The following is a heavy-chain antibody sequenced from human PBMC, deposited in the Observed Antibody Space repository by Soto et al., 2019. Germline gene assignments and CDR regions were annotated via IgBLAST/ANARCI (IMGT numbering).Heavy chain of an antibody. CDR2: INPYNGVT. V-gene: IGHV1-2*04. D-gene: IGHD4-17*01. J-gene: IGHJ4*02. CDR3: ARGPNDYGDPDPDY. CDR1: GYTFTGYY. Sequence: ASVKVSCKASGYTFTGYYMHWVRQAPGQGLEWMGWINPYNGVTNYAQKLQGCVTMTTDTSTSTAYMELRSLRSDDTAVYYCARGPNDYGDPDPDYWGQGTLVTVS.